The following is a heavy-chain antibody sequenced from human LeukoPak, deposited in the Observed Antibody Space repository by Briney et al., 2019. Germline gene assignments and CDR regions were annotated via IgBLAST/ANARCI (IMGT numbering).Heavy chain of an antibody. CDR2: INTNTGNP. Sequence: ASVKVSCKASGYTFTSYAMNWVRQAPGQGLEWMGWINTNTGNPTYAQGFTGRFVFSLDTSVSTAYLQISSLKAEDTAVYYCARDRDSSGWYVDAFDTWGQGTMVTVSS. D-gene: IGHD6-19*01. CDR3: ARDRDSSGWYVDAFDT. J-gene: IGHJ3*02. V-gene: IGHV7-4-1*02. CDR1: GYTFTSYA.